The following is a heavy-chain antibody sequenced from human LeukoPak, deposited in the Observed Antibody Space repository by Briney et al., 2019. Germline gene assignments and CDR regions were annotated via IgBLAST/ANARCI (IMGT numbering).Heavy chain of an antibody. J-gene: IGHJ3*02. D-gene: IGHD3-9*01. CDR3: ARDLGYFDWSFDI. V-gene: IGHV3-21*01. CDR1: GFTFSSYS. Sequence: GGSLRLSCAASGFTFSSYSMNWVRQAPGKGLEWVSSISSSSSYIYYADSVKGRFTISRDNAKNSLYLQMNSLRAEDTAVYYCARDLGYFDWSFDIWGQGTMVTVSS. CDR2: ISSSSSYI.